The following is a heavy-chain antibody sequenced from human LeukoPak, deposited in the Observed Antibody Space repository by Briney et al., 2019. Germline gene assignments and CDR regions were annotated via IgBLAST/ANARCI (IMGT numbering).Heavy chain of an antibody. V-gene: IGHV3-74*01. D-gene: IGHD5-24*01. CDR3: VRVKGGWLGEKTYDY. CDR1: GFTFSSYW. CDR2: INSDGSST. J-gene: IGHJ4*02. Sequence: GGSLRLSCAASGFTFSSYWMHWVRQAPGKGLVWVSRINSDGSSTSYADSVKGRFTISRDNAKNTLFLQMNSLRAEDTAIYYCVRVKGGWLGEKTYDYLGQGTLVTVSP.